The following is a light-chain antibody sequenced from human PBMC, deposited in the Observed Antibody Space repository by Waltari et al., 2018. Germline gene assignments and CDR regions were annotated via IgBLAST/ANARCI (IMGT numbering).Light chain of an antibody. CDR3: CSYAGSSVV. Sequence: QSPLPQPASASGRPGQSITLSCTHTSRHVGCYNLVSWYQQHPGKAPKLMIYEVSKRPSGVSNRFSGSKAGNTASLSISELQAEDEAYYYCCSYAGSSVVFGGGTKLTGL. J-gene: IGLJ2*01. CDR2: EVS. CDR1: SRHVGCYNL. V-gene: IGLV2-23*02.